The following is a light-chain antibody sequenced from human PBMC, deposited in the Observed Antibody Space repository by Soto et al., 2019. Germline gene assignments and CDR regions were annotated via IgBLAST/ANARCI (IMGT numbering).Light chain of an antibody. CDR3: QQYNSWPPVT. Sequence: EIVMTQSPATLSVSPGERATLSCRASQSVSGNLAWYQQKPGQAPRLLIYGASTRATGIPARFSGSGSGTGFTLTISSLQSEDFAVYYCQQYNSWPPVTFGQRTRLEIK. V-gene: IGKV3-15*01. J-gene: IGKJ5*01. CDR1: QSVSGN. CDR2: GAS.